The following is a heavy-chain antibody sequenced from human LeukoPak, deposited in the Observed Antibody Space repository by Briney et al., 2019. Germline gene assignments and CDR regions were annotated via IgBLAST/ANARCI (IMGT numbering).Heavy chain of an antibody. Sequence: GGSLRLSCAASGFTFSSYSMNWVRQAPGKGLGWVSPISSSSSYIYYADSVKGRFTISRDNAKNSLFLQMNSLRAEDTAVYYCARDYDGSGSYGVYWGQGTLVTVSS. D-gene: IGHD3-10*01. CDR3: ARDYDGSGSYGVY. CDR1: GFTFSSYS. CDR2: ISSSSSYI. V-gene: IGHV3-21*01. J-gene: IGHJ4*02.